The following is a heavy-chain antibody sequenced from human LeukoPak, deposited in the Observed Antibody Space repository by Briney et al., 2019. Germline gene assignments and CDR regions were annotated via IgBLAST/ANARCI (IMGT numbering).Heavy chain of an antibody. CDR2: IYSSGTT. V-gene: IGHV4-4*07. Sequence: NPSETLSLTCTVSGGSISNYYWSWIRQPAGKGLEWIGRIYSSGTTIYNPSLKSRVTMSVDTSKNQFSLKLSSVTAADTAVYLCASGSSGYDPWGQGTLVTVSS. CDR3: ASGSSGYDP. J-gene: IGHJ5*02. CDR1: GGSISNYY. D-gene: IGHD5-12*01.